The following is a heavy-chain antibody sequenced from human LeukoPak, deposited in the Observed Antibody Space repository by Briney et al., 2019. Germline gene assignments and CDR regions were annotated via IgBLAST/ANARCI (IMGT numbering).Heavy chain of an antibody. D-gene: IGHD5-18*01. J-gene: IGHJ4*02. V-gene: IGHV3-66*01. CDR2: LYSGGNT. Sequence: PGGSLRLSCAASGFTVRTNYMSWVRQSPGKGLEWVSVLYSGGNTYYADSVKGRFTISRDDSKNTLYLQMSSLRVEDTAAYYCARVGSGDIYGYGDYWGQGTLVTVSS. CDR3: ARVGSGDIYGYGDY. CDR1: GFTVRTNY.